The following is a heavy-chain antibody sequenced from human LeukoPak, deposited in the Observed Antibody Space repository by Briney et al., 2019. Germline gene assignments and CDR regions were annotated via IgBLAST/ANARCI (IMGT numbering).Heavy chain of an antibody. CDR1: GFTVSSNY. V-gene: IGHV3-66*01. CDR2: IYSGGST. J-gene: IGHJ4*02. Sequence: PGGSLRLSCAASGFTVSSNYMSWVRQAPGKGLEWVSIIYSGGSTYYADSVKGRFTISRDNSKNTLYLQMNSLRAEDTAVYYYARGYFDSSGEFDYWGQGTLVTVSS. CDR3: ARGYFDSSGEFDY. D-gene: IGHD3-22*01.